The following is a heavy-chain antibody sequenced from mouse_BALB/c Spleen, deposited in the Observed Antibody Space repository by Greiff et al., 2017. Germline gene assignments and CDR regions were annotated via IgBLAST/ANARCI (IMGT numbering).Heavy chain of an antibody. V-gene: IGHV5-9-3*01. D-gene: IGHD1-1*01. CDR3: ARHHYYGSSYGNYFDY. CDR1: GFTFSSYA. CDR2: ISSGGSYT. Sequence: EVHLVESGGGLVKPGGSLKLSCAASGFTFSSYAMSWVRQTPEKRLEWVATISSGGSYTYYPDSVKGRFTISRDNAKNTLYLQMSSLRSEDTAMYYCARHHYYGSSYGNYFDYWGQGTTLTVSS. J-gene: IGHJ2*01.